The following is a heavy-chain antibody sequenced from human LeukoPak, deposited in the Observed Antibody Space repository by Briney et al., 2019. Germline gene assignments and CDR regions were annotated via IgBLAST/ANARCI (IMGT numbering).Heavy chain of an antibody. CDR1: AGSVSNGNYY. J-gene: IGHJ4*02. CDR3: ARSQNYYGSGDY. Sequence: SETLSLTCTVSAGSVSNGNYYWSWLRQPPGKALEWIGYIYYTGTTYYIPSLEGRVTISVDTSKNQFSVKLNSVTAADTAVYYCARSQNYYGSGDYWSQGTLVTVSS. D-gene: IGHD3-10*01. CDR2: IYYTGTT. V-gene: IGHV4-61*01.